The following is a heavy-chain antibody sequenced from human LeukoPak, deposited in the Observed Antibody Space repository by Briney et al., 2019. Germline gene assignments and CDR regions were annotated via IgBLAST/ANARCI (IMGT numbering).Heavy chain of an antibody. CDR2: INTDGSST. Sequence: GGSLRLSCAASGFTFSSYWTHWVRQAPGKGLVWVSRINTDGSSTSYADSVKGRFTISRDNAKNTLYLQMNSLRAEDTAVYYCAGRIAAAAPGAFDIWGQGTMVTVSS. CDR3: AGRIAAAAPGAFDI. CDR1: GFTFSSYW. D-gene: IGHD6-13*01. V-gene: IGHV3-74*01. J-gene: IGHJ3*02.